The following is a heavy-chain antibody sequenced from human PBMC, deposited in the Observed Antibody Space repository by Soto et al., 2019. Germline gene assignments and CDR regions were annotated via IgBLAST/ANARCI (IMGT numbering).Heavy chain of an antibody. V-gene: IGHV3-53*01. CDR1: GFSVTANY. D-gene: IGHD5-12*01. CDR3: HGYGY. CDR2: IYSGGST. Sequence: PGESLKISCEVSGFSVTANYMSWVRQAPGKGLEWVSVIYSGGSTYYIDSVKGRFSISRDISKNTLYLKMNSLRAEDTAVYYCHGYGYWGQGTLVTVSS. J-gene: IGHJ4*02.